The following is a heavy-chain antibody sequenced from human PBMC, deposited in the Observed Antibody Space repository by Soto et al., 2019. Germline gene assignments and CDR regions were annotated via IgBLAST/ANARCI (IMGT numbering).Heavy chain of an antibody. Sequence: PSETLSLTCAVYGGSFSGYYWSWIRQPPGKGLEWIGEINHSGSTNYNPSLKSRVTISVDTSKNQFSLKLSSVTAADTAVYYCARVAYDILTGYYRGPRFDYWGQGTLVTVSS. CDR2: INHSGST. J-gene: IGHJ4*02. V-gene: IGHV4-34*01. CDR1: GGSFSGYY. D-gene: IGHD3-9*01. CDR3: ARVAYDILTGYYRGPRFDY.